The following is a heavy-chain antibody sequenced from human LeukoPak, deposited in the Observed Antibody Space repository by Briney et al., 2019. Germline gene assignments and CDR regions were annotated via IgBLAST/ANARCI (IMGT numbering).Heavy chain of an antibody. CDR2: ISSSSSTI. J-gene: IGHJ3*02. D-gene: IGHD1-26*01. CDR3: ARDASGSPDAFDI. V-gene: IGHV3-48*01. CDR1: GFTFSSCS. Sequence: PGGSLRLSCEASGFTFSSCSMNWVRQAPGKGLEWVSYISSSSSTIYYADSVKGRFTISRDNAKNSLYLQMNSLRAEDTAVYYCARDASGSPDAFDIWGQGTMVTVSS.